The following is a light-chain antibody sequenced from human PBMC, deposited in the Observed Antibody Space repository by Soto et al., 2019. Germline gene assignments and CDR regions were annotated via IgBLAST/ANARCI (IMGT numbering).Light chain of an antibody. CDR2: LNNDGSH. Sequence: VLTQSPSASASLGPSVQLTCTLSSGHSSYAIAWHQKQPGKGPRYLMDLNNDGSHTKGDGIPDRFSGSSSGAERYLSISSLLSEDEADYYCQTWGTGFQVFGGGTKRTV. J-gene: IGLJ2*01. CDR1: SGHSSYA. V-gene: IGLV4-69*01. CDR3: QTWGTGFQV.